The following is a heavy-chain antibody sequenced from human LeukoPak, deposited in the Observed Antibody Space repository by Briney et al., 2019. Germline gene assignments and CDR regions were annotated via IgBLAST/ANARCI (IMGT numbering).Heavy chain of an antibody. CDR1: GYTFTSYG. CDR3: ARDPGIVATTPNWFDP. Sequence: ASVKVSCKASGYTFTSYGISWVRQAPGQGLEWMGWISAYNGNTNYAQKLQGRVTMTTDTSTSTAYMELRSLRSDDMAVYYCARDPGIVATTPNWFDPWGQGTLVTVSS. D-gene: IGHD5-12*01. J-gene: IGHJ5*02. CDR2: ISAYNGNT. V-gene: IGHV1-18*03.